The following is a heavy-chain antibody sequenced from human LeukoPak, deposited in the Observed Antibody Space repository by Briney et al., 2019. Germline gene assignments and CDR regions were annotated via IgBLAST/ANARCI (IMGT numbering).Heavy chain of an antibody. Sequence: ESGPTLVNPTQTLTLTCTFSGFSLSTSGVGVGWIRQLPGKALEWLGFIYWDDDKRYSPSLKSRLTITRSTSQNQVVLTMTNMDPVDTATYYCAHRSVAAAGYYFDYWGQGTLVTVSS. J-gene: IGHJ4*02. D-gene: IGHD6-13*01. CDR1: GFSLSTSGVG. V-gene: IGHV2-5*02. CDR3: AHRSVAAAGYYFDY. CDR2: IYWDDDK.